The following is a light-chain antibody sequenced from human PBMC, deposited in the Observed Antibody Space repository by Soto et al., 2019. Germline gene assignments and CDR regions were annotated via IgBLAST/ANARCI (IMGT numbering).Light chain of an antibody. CDR3: KQYNSWPPFT. J-gene: IGKJ5*01. CDR2: GAS. CDR1: QGISSN. Sequence: PGESATLSCRASQGISSNLAWYQQKPGQAPRLLILGASTRASGIPARFSGSGSGTEFTLTISSLQYEDFAVYYCKQYNSWPPFTFGQGTRLEIK. V-gene: IGKV3-15*01.